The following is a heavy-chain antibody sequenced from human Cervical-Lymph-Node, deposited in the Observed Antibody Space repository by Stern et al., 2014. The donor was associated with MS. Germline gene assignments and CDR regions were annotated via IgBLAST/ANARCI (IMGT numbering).Heavy chain of an antibody. J-gene: IGHJ2*01. CDR1: GGSMKSYH. Sequence: QLQLQESGPGLVKPSETLSLTCTVSGGSMKSYHWGWIRQSPGKGLDWIGTIYYSGSTYYNPSLKSRVTISVDSSNTQISLRLTSVTAADTAVYYCARQGYCSGGSCYYWYFDLWGRGTLVTVSS. CDR3: ARQGYCSGGSCYYWYFDL. V-gene: IGHV4-39*01. CDR2: IYYSGST. D-gene: IGHD2-15*01.